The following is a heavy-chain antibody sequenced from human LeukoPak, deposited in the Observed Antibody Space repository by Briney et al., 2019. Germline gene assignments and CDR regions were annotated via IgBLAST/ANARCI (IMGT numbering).Heavy chain of an antibody. J-gene: IGHJ4*02. CDR1: GGSISSYY. V-gene: IGHV4-59*01. CDR2: IYYSGST. Sequence: PSETLSLTCTVSGGSISSYYWSWIRQPPGKGLEWIGYIYYSGSTNYNPSLKSRVTISVDTSKNQFSLKLSSVTAADTAVYYCATQIQLSPSGYFDYWGQGTLVTVSS. CDR3: ATQIQLSPSGYFDY. D-gene: IGHD5-18*01.